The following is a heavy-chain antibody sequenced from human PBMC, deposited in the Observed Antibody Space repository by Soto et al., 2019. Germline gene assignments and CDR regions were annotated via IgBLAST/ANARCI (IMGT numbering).Heavy chain of an antibody. J-gene: IGHJ5*02. CDR2: IYSSGST. Sequence: SETLSLTCTVSGGPINGYYWSWIRQPPGKGLEWIGYIYSSGSTYYNPSLKSRVIISVDTSKNQFYLKVSSVTAADTAVYYCARETYGDDVGYFDPWGQGTLVTVSS. CDR1: GGPINGYY. D-gene: IGHD4-17*01. CDR3: ARETYGDDVGYFDP. V-gene: IGHV4-59*12.